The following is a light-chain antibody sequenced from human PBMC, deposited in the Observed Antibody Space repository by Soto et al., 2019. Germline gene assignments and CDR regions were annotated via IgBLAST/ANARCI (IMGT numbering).Light chain of an antibody. Sequence: DIQLTQSPSPLSASVGDRVTITCRASQTISSWLAWYQQKPGKAPKLLIYKASTLKSGVPSRFSGIGSGTEFTLSISSLQPEDFGTYYCQQCYMGWTLGQGTKVDIK. CDR3: QQCYMGWT. CDR1: QTISSW. CDR2: KAS. J-gene: IGKJ1*01. V-gene: IGKV1-5*03.